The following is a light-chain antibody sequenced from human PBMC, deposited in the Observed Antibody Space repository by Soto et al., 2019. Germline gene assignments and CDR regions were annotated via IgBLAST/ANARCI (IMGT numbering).Light chain of an antibody. CDR2: GTS. CDR3: QQYNNWPPWK. CDR1: QSVSSGN. J-gene: IGKJ1*01. Sequence: EIVLTPSPGTLSFSPGQRATISCSASQSVSSGNLAWYQPKPGQAPRLLIYGTSNRATGIPDRFTGSGSGTEFTLTIRSLQSEDFAVYYCQQYNNWPPWKCGQGNKGDIK. V-gene: IGKV3D-15*01.